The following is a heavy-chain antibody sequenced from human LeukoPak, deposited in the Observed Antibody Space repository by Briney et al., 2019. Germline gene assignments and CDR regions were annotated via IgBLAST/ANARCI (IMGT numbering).Heavy chain of an antibody. CDR2: MNPNSGNT. CDR3: ARGPYYDFWSGYYDPYYYYMDV. D-gene: IGHD3-3*01. Sequence: ASVKVSCKASGYTFTSYDINWVRQAPGQGLEWMGWMNPNSGNTGYAQKFQGRVTITRNTSISTAYMDLSSLRSEDTAVYYCARGPYYDFWSGYYDPYYYYMDVWGKGTTVTVSS. CDR1: GYTFTSYD. J-gene: IGHJ6*03. V-gene: IGHV1-8*03.